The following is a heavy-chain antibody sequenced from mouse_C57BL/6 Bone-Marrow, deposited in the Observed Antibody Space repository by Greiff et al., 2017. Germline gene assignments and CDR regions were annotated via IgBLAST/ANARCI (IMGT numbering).Heavy chain of an antibody. CDR3: ARDYGSSSWFAY. CDR1: GYTFTSYW. Sequence: QVQLQQPGAELVKPGASVKLSCKASGYTFTSYWMHWVKQRPGQGLEWIGMIHPNSGSTNYNEKFKSKATLTVGKSSSTAYMQLSSLTSEDSAVYYCARDYGSSSWFAYWGQGTLVTVSA. J-gene: IGHJ3*01. V-gene: IGHV1-64*01. D-gene: IGHD1-1*01. CDR2: IHPNSGST.